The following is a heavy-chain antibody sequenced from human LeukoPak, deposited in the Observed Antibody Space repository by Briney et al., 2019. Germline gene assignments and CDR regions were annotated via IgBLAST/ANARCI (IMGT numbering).Heavy chain of an antibody. V-gene: IGHV3-21*01. CDR1: GFTFSSYS. D-gene: IGHD3-9*01. Sequence: GSLRLSCAASGFTFSSYSMNWVRQAPGKGLEWVSSISSSSSYIYYADSVKGRFTISRDNAKNSLYLQMNSLRAEDTAVYYCASDYDILTGYYKRGSGFDYWGQGTLVTVSS. CDR3: ASDYDILTGYYKRGSGFDY. CDR2: ISSSSSYI. J-gene: IGHJ4*02.